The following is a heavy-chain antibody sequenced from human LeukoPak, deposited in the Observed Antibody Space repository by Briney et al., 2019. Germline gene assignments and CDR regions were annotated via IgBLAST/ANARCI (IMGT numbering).Heavy chain of an antibody. J-gene: IGHJ3*02. CDR2: IYSDGSI. V-gene: IGHV3-53*01. D-gene: IGHD1-1*01. CDR1: GFSVGGNY. CDR3: ARDRRRLRGMNGDGDAFDI. Sequence: PGGSLRPSCAASGFSVGGNYISWVRQAPGKGLEWVSMIYSDGSIFRADSVKGRFTMSRDNSRNTLDLQMNSLRVEDTAVYFCARDRRRLRGMNGDGDAFDIWGQGTMVTVSS.